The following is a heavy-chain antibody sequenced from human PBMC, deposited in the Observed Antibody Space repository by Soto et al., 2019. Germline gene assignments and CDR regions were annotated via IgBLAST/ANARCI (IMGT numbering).Heavy chain of an antibody. J-gene: IGHJ6*02. CDR2: ISSSSSYT. D-gene: IGHD3-3*02. Sequence: GGSLRLSCAASGVTFSDYYMSWIRQAPGKGLEWVSYISSSSSYTNYADSVKGRFTISRDNAKNSLYLQMNSLRAEDTAVYYCARDSTPYGMDVWGQGTTVTVSS. CDR3: ARDSTPYGMDV. CDR1: GVTFSDYY. V-gene: IGHV3-11*06.